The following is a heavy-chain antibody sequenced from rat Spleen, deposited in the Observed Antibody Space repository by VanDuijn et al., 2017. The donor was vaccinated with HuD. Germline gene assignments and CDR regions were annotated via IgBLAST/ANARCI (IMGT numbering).Heavy chain of an antibody. J-gene: IGHJ2*01. V-gene: IGHV5-29*01. Sequence: EVQLVESDGGLVQPGRSLKLSCAASGLTFSDYGMAWVRQAPTKGLEWVATISYDDRTTYYRDSVKGRFTISRDNAKSTLSLQMDSLRSEDTATYYCARRHYGYTDYFDYWGQGVMVTVSS. CDR2: ISYDDRTT. CDR1: GLTFSDYG. D-gene: IGHD1-9*01. CDR3: ARRHYGYTDYFDY.